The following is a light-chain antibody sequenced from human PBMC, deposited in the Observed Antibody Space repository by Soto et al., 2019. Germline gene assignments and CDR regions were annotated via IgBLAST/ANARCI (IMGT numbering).Light chain of an antibody. CDR2: DAS. J-gene: IGKJ5*01. V-gene: IGKV3-11*01. CDR1: QSVSSY. CDR3: QQRSNWPLT. Sequence: TQSPSSLSVSPGERATLSCRASQSVSSYLAWYQQKPGQAPRLLIYDASNRATGIPARFSGSGSGTDFTLTISSLEPEDFAVYYCQQRSNWPLTFGQGTRLEIK.